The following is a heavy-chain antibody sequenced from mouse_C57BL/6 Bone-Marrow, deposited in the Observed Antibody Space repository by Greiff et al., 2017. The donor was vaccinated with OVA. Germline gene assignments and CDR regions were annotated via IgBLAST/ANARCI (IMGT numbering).Heavy chain of an antibody. CDR3: ARRPTGLYYLDY. CDR1: GFTFSDYY. Sequence: DVKLVESGGGLVQPGGSLKLSCAASGFTFSDYYMYWVRQTPENRLAWVAYISNGGGSTYYPDTVKGRFTLPRDNAKNTLNLQMSRLKSEDTAMYYCARRPTGLYYLDYWGKGTTLTVSS. J-gene: IGHJ2*01. D-gene: IGHD4-1*02. CDR2: ISNGGGST. V-gene: IGHV5-12*01.